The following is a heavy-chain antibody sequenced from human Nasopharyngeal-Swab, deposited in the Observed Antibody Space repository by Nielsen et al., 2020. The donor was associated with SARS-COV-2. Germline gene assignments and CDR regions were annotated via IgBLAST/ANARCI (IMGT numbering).Heavy chain of an antibody. CDR3: ARGGYSYGPDY. CDR2: INHSGST. J-gene: IGHJ4*02. CDR1: GGSFSGYY. V-gene: IGHV4-34*01. Sequence: GSLRLSCAVHGGSFSGYYWSWIRQPPGKGLEWIGEINHSGSTNYNPSLKSRVTISVDTSKNQFSLKLSSVTAADTAVYYCARGGYSYGPDYWGQGTLVTVSS. D-gene: IGHD5-18*01.